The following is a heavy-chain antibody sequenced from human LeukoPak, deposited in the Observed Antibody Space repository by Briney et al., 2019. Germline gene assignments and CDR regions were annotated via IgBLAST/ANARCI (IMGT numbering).Heavy chain of an antibody. D-gene: IGHD6-19*01. V-gene: IGHV1-8*01. CDR1: GFIFTKNG. CDR2: MNPNSGNT. Sequence: ASVKVSCKASGFIFTKNGINWVRQATGQGLEWMGWMNPNSGNTGYAQKFQGRVTMTRNTSINTAYMELSSLRSEDTAVYYCARGTPSGWHGAVYWGQGTLVTVSS. CDR3: ARGTPSGWHGAVY. J-gene: IGHJ4*02.